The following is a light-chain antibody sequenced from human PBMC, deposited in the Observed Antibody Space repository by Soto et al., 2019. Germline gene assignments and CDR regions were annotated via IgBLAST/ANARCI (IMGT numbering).Light chain of an antibody. V-gene: IGLV1-44*01. CDR3: AAWDDSLNGWV. Sequence: QSVLTQPPSASGTPGQRVTISCSGCSSNIGSNTVNWYQQLPGTAPKLLIYSNNQRPSGVPDRFSGSKSGTSASLAISGLQPEDEADYYCAAWDDSLNGWVFGGGTKLTVL. J-gene: IGLJ3*02. CDR2: SNN. CDR1: SSNIGSNT.